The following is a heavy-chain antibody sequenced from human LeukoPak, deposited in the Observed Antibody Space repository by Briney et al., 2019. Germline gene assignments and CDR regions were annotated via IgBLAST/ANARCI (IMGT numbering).Heavy chain of an antibody. D-gene: IGHD1-14*01. Sequence: PSETLSLTCTVSGGSISSYYWSWIRQPPGKGLEWIGYFYYSGSTNYNPPLKSRVTISVDTSKNQFSLKLSSVTAADTAVYYCAAVARTLVFDYWGQGTLVTVSS. CDR3: AAVARTLVFDY. CDR2: FYYSGST. V-gene: IGHV4-59*01. CDR1: GGSISSYY. J-gene: IGHJ4*02.